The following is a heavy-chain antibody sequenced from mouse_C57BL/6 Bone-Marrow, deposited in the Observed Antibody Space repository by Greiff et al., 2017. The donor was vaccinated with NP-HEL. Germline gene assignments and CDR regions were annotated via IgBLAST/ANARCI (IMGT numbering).Heavy chain of an antibody. CDR2: LYPSDGST. D-gene: IGHD1-1*01. CDR1: GYTFTSYD. V-gene: IGHV1-85*01. Sequence: QVQLQQSGPELVKPGASVKLSCKASGYTFTSYDINWVKQRPGQGLEWIGWLYPSDGSTTYTEKFKGKATLTVDTSSSTAYMELHSLTSEDSAVYFCARYLGSSYVDWYFEVWGTGTTVTVSA. J-gene: IGHJ1*03. CDR3: ARYLGSSYVDWYFEV.